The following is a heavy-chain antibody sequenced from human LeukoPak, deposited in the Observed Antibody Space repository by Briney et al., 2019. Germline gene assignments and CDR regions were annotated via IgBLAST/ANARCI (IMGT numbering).Heavy chain of an antibody. CDR3: GRGRYCISTSCSYFDY. D-gene: IGHD2-2*01. Sequence: GGSLRLSCSASGYTFSSNWMIWVRQAPGKGLEWVASIKLDGSDKYYVDSVKGRFTISRDNAKNSLYLQMNSLRAEDTAVYFCGRGRYCISTSCSYFDYWGQGSLVTVSS. CDR1: GYTFSSNW. V-gene: IGHV3-7*04. J-gene: IGHJ4*02. CDR2: IKLDGSDK.